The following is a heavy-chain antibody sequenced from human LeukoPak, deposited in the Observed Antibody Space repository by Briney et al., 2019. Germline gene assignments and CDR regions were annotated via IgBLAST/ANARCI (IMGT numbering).Heavy chain of an antibody. CDR2: IYYSGST. V-gene: IGHV4-59*01. CDR3: ARGPGGYSYGYYFDY. J-gene: IGHJ4*02. Sequence: SETLSLTCTVSGGSISSYYWSWIRQPPGKGLEWIGYIYYSGSTNYNPSLKRRVTISVDTSKNQFSLKLSSVTAADTAVYYCARGPGGYSYGYYFDYWGQGTLVTVSS. D-gene: IGHD5-18*01. CDR1: GGSISSYY.